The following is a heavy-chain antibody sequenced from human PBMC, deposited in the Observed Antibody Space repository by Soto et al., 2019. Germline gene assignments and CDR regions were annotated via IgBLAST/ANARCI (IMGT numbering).Heavy chain of an antibody. V-gene: IGHV1-69*13. J-gene: IGHJ5*02. CDR1: GGTFSSYA. CDR2: IIPIFGTA. CDR3: ARDPGDSSPEAWFDP. Sequence: SVKFSCKASGGTFSSYAISWVRQAPGQGLEWMGGIIPIFGTANYAQKFQGRVTITADESTSTAYMELSSLRSEDTAVYYCARDPGDSSPEAWFDPWGQGTLVTVSS. D-gene: IGHD3-22*01.